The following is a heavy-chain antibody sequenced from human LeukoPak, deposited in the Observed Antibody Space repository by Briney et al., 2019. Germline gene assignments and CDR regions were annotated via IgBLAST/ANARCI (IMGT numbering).Heavy chain of an antibody. CDR1: GFTFILYW. J-gene: IGHJ5*02. D-gene: IGHD1-26*01. CDR2: LNEDGTTA. V-gene: IGHV3-74*01. CDR3: VRERIYYSDLAYKERENFDP. Sequence: GSLRLSCAGSGFTFILYWMHWVRQGPGKGLMWVSRLNEDGTTADYADSVKGRFTMSRDNAKGKVFLEMRSLTVEDTAMYFCVRERIYYSDLAYKERENFDPWGRGTLVTVSS.